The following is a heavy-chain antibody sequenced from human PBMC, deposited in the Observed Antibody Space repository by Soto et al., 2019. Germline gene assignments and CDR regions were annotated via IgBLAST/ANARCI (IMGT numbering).Heavy chain of an antibody. Sequence: QVHLVQSGAEVKKPGSSVKVSCKASGGTFHAYSITWVRQVPGQGLEWMGRIDPSHNIATYAPRFQGRGXISVDKATXXXXXXXXXXXXXXXXXXXXXXXXXXXXRLPLGSTGDYFDPWGQGTLVTVSS. CDR3: XXXXXXXXRLPLGSTGDYFDP. J-gene: IGHJ5*02. V-gene: IGHV1-69*02. CDR2: IDPSHNIA. D-gene: IGHD5-12*01. CDR1: GGTFHAYS.